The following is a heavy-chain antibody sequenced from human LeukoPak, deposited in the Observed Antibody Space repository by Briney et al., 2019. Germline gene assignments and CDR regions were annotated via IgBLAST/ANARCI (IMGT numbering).Heavy chain of an antibody. Sequence: GGSLRLACAASGFTFSSYSMNWVRQAPGKGLEWVSSISSSSSYIYYADSVKGRFTISRDNAKNSLYLQMNSLRAEDTAVYYCARGSRGYYYPPPDWGQGTLVTVSS. CDR1: GFTFSSYS. V-gene: IGHV3-21*01. J-gene: IGHJ4*02. CDR2: ISSSSSYI. D-gene: IGHD3-22*01. CDR3: ARGSRGYYYPPPD.